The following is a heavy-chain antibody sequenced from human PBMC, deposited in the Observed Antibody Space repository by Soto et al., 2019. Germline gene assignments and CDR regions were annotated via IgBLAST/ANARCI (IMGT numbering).Heavy chain of an antibody. Sequence: ASLKDSCKASGVTFSSDTISWVRQAPGQGLEWMGRIIPILGIANYAQKFQGRVTITADKSTSTAYMELSSLRSEDTAVYYCAIPNGDPIFYYMDVWGKGTTVIVSS. V-gene: IGHV1-69*02. CDR2: IIPILGIA. CDR1: GVTFSSDT. D-gene: IGHD4-17*01. J-gene: IGHJ6*03. CDR3: AIPNGDPIFYYMDV.